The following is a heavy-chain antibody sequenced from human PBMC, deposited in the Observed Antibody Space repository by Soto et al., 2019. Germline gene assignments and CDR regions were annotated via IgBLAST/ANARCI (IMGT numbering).Heavy chain of an antibody. CDR1: GFTFSSYW. V-gene: IGHV3-7*04. Sequence: GGSLRLSCAASGFTFSSYWMSWVRQAPGKGLEWVANIKQDGSEKYYVDSVKGRFTISRDNAKNSLYLQMNSLRAEDTAVYYCARAIVVVPAASYDYWGQGTLVTVSS. CDR3: ARAIVVVPAASYDY. J-gene: IGHJ4*02. CDR2: IKQDGSEK. D-gene: IGHD2-2*01.